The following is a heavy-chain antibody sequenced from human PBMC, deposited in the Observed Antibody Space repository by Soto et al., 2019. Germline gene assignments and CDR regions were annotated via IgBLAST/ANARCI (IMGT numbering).Heavy chain of an antibody. D-gene: IGHD1-7*01. CDR3: ARDPRVDTGARCGYSYYYMDV. J-gene: IGHJ6*03. CDR2: LNAGNAVT. Sequence: QVQLVQAGAEVKEPGASVKVACKASGYSFTTYAVHWVRQAPGQRLEWMGWLNAGNAVTKYSQKFQGRVTITSDASARTAYMELSSLTSEDTAVYYCARDPRVDTGARCGYSYYYMDVWGKGTTVTVSS. V-gene: IGHV1-3*01. CDR1: GYSFTTYA.